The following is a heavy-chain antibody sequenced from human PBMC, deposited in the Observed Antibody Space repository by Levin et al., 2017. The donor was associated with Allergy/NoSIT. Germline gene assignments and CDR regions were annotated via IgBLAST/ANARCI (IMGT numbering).Heavy chain of an antibody. Sequence: ETLSLTCAASGFTFSSYDMHWVRQATGKGLEWVSAIGTAGDTYYPGSVKGRFTISRENAKNSLYLQMNSLRAGDTAVYYCARVGDYYGSGDYGMDVWGQGTTVTVSS. V-gene: IGHV3-13*01. D-gene: IGHD3-10*01. CDR1: GFTFSSYD. CDR3: ARVGDYYGSGDYGMDV. CDR2: IGTAGDT. J-gene: IGHJ6*02.